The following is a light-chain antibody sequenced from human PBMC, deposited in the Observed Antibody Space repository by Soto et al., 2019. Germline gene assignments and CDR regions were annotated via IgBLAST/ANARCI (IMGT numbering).Light chain of an antibody. CDR2: DAS. Sequence: DVQMTQSPSYLSASVGDRFAITCQASQDISKYLNWYKQRPGEAPKLLICDASNLQTGVPSRLSGSGSGTEFTFTISSMKPEDIATYYCQQYEDLPTFGQGTRLEIK. J-gene: IGKJ5*01. CDR3: QQYEDLPT. V-gene: IGKV1-33*01. CDR1: QDISKY.